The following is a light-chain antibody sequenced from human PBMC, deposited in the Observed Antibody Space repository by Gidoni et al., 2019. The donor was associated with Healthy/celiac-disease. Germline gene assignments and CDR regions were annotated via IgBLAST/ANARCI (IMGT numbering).Light chain of an antibody. J-gene: IGKJ1*01. CDR3: QQYYSTPA. CDR2: LAS. Sequence: DIVMTQSPDSLAGSLGERATINCKSSQIVLYSSNNKNYLAWYQQKPGQPPKLLIYLASTRESGVPDRFSGSVSGTDFALTISSLQAEDVAVYYCQQYYSTPAFGQXTKVEIK. CDR1: QIVLYSSNNKNY. V-gene: IGKV4-1*01.